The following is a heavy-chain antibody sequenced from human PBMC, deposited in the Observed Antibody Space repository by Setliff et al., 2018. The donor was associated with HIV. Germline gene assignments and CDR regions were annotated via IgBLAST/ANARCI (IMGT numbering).Heavy chain of an antibody. V-gene: IGHV1-8*01. J-gene: IGHJ4*02. Sequence: ASVKVSCKASGYTFTSLDINWVRQATGQGPEWMGWLNPTSGNTGSAPRLQGRVTMTRNTSISIAYMELSSLRLEDPAIYYCARDSDFYIDYWGQGTLVTVSS. CDR3: ARDSDFYIDY. D-gene: IGHD1-26*01. CDR2: LNPTSGNT. CDR1: GYTFTSLD.